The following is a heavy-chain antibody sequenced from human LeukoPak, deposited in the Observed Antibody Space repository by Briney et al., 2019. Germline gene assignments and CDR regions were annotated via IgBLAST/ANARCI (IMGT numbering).Heavy chain of an antibody. CDR2: ISYDGSNK. J-gene: IGHJ4*02. Sequence: PGGSLRLSCAASGFAFSSYAMHWVRQAPGKGLEWVAVISYDGSNKYYADSVKGRFTISRDNSKNTLYLQMNSLRAEDTAVYYCARQGRIMITFGGVGFDYWGQGTLVTVSS. V-gene: IGHV3-30-3*01. D-gene: IGHD3-16*01. CDR1: GFAFSSYA. CDR3: ARQGRIMITFGGVGFDY.